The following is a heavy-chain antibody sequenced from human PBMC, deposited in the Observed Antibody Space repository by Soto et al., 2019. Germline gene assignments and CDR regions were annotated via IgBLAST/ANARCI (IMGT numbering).Heavy chain of an antibody. CDR1: GGSISSYY. J-gene: IGHJ5*02. Sequence: SSETLSLTCTVSGGSISSYYWSWIRQPPGKGLEWIGYIYYSGSTNYNPSLKSRVTISVDTSKNQFSLKLSSVTAADTAVYYCARLKGGQWLRGWFDPWGQGTLVTVSS. V-gene: IGHV4-59*01. D-gene: IGHD5-12*01. CDR3: ARLKGGQWLRGWFDP. CDR2: IYYSGST.